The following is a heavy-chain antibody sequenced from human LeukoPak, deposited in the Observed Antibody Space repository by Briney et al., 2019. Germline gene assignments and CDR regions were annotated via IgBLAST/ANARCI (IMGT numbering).Heavy chain of an antibody. J-gene: IGHJ3*02. CDR1: GYTFTSYG. Sequence: ASVKVSCKASGYTFTSYGISWVRQAPGQGPEWMGWISAYNGNTNYAQKLQGRVTMTTDTSTSTAYMELRSPRSDDTAVYYCARGLDYGGNSAFDIWGQGTMVTVSS. V-gene: IGHV1-18*01. CDR2: ISAYNGNT. CDR3: ARGLDYGGNSAFDI. D-gene: IGHD4-23*01.